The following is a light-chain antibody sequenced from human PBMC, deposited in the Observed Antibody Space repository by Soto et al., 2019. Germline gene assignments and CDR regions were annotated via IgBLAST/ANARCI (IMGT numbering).Light chain of an antibody. CDR3: CSYAGSSTWV. V-gene: IGLV2-23*01. J-gene: IGLJ3*02. Sequence: QSALTQPASVSGSPGQSITISCTGTSSDVGSYNVVSWYQQHRGNAPKLMIYEANKRPSGISTRFSGSKSGNTASLTISGLQVEDEADYYCCSYAGSSTWVFGGGTKLTVL. CDR2: EAN. CDR1: SSDVGSYNV.